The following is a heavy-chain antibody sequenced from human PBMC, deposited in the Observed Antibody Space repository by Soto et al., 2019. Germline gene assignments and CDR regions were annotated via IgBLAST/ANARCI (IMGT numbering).Heavy chain of an antibody. Sequence: GGSLRLSCAASGFTFSSYDMHWVRQATGKGLEWVSAIGTAGDTYYPGSVKGRFTISRENAKNSLYLQMNSLRAGDTAVYYCARGGSYYYDSSGEGGDLDYWGQGTLVTVSS. D-gene: IGHD3-22*01. CDR3: ARGGSYYYDSSGEGGDLDY. CDR2: IGTAGDT. CDR1: GFTFSSYD. J-gene: IGHJ4*02. V-gene: IGHV3-13*01.